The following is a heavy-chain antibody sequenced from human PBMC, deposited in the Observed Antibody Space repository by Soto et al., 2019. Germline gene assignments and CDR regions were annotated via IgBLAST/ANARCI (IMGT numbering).Heavy chain of an antibody. CDR3: ARSVEAHFDY. CDR1: GFTFSVYS. V-gene: IGHV3-48*02. J-gene: IGHJ4*02. Sequence: GGSLRLSCVASGFTFSVYSMNWVRQAPGKGLEWFSYITSDTKTIKYADSVKGRFTISRDNAKNSVYLQMNSLRDEDTAVYYCARSVEAHFDYWGQGTVVTVSS. D-gene: IGHD1-26*01. CDR2: ITSDTKTI.